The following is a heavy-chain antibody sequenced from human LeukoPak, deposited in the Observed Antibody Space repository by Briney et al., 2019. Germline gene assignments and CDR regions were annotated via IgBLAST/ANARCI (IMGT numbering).Heavy chain of an antibody. D-gene: IGHD2-15*01. V-gene: IGHV1-69*05. Sequence: SVKVSCKASGGTFSSYAISWVRQAPGRGLEWMGGIIPIFGTANYAQKFQGRVTITTDESTSTAYMELSGPRSEDTAVYYCARGTYCSGGSCYSADYWGQGTLVTVSS. J-gene: IGHJ4*02. CDR3: ARGTYCSGGSCYSADY. CDR2: IIPIFGTA. CDR1: GGTFSSYA.